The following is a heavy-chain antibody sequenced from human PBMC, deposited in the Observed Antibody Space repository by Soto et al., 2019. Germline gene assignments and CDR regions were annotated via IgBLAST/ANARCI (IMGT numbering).Heavy chain of an antibody. Sequence: QLQLQESGPGLVKPSETLSLTYTVSGGSISSSSYYWGWIRQPPGKGLEWIGSIYYSGSTYYNPSLKSRVTISVDTSKNQFSLKLSSVTAADTAVYYCARRNDYVSNWFDPWGQGTLVTVSS. D-gene: IGHD3-16*01. CDR1: GGSISSSSYY. CDR3: ARRNDYVSNWFDP. J-gene: IGHJ5*02. CDR2: IYYSGST. V-gene: IGHV4-39*01.